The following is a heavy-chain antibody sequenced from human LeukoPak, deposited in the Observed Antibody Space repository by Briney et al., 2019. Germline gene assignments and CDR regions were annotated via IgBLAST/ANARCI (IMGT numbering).Heavy chain of an antibody. CDR1: GGSISSYY. CDR2: IYTSGSA. CDR3: ARVYSSGYFAGAFDI. Sequence: SETLSLTCTVSGGSISSYYWSWIRQPAGKGLEWIGRIYTSGSANYNPSLKSRVTMSIDTSKNQFSLKLSSVTAADTAVYYCARVYSSGYFAGAFDIWGQGTMVTASS. J-gene: IGHJ3*02. D-gene: IGHD3-22*01. V-gene: IGHV4-4*07.